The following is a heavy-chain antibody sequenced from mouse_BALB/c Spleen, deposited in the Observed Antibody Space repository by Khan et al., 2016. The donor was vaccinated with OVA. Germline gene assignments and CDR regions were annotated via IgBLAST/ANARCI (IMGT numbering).Heavy chain of an antibody. CDR1: GYSITSNYA. J-gene: IGHJ4*01. Sequence: EVQLQESGPGLVKPSQSLSLTCTVTGYSITSNYAWNWIRQFPGNKLEWMGYISYSGSTNYNPSLKSRISIPRDTSKHQFFLQLNSVTTEDTAIYCCARGNYYGYAMDYWGQGTSITVSS. D-gene: IGHD1-1*01. V-gene: IGHV3-2*02. CDR3: ARGNYYGYAMDY. CDR2: ISYSGST.